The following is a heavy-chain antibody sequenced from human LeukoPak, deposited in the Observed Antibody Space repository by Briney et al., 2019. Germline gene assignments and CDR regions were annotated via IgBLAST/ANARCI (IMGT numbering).Heavy chain of an antibody. J-gene: IGHJ4*02. CDR1: GFTFSSYW. D-gene: IGHD3-22*01. CDR3: ARDRYDSSHYYHY. V-gene: IGHV3-74*01. Sequence: TGGSLRLSCAASGFTFSSYWIHWVRQAPGKGLVWVSRIYSDATYYADSVKGRFTISRDNAKNSLYLQMNSLRAEDTAVYYCARDRYDSSHYYHYWGQGTLVTVSA. CDR2: IYSDAT.